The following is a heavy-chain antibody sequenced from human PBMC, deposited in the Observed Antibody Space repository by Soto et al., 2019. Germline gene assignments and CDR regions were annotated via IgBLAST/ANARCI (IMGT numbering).Heavy chain of an antibody. Sequence: SETLSLTCTVSGGSISSSSYYWGWIRQPPGKGLEWIGSIYYSGSTYYNPSLKSRVTISVDTSKNQFSLKLSSVTAADTAVYYCASQRGDYYDSSGYSDYWGQGTLVTVSS. CDR2: IYYSGST. J-gene: IGHJ4*02. D-gene: IGHD3-22*01. CDR1: GGSISSSSYY. CDR3: ASQRGDYYDSSGYSDY. V-gene: IGHV4-39*01.